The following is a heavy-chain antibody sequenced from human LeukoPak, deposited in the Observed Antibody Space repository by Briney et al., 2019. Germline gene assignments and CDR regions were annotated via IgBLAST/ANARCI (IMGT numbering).Heavy chain of an antibody. CDR2: IKQDGSEK. J-gene: IGHJ6*03. CDR3: ARDTPRHNDFWSGYYHDYNYYYMDV. Sequence: PGGSLRLSCAASGFTFSSYWMSWVRQAPGKGLEWVANIKQDGSEKYYVDSVKGRFTISRDNAKNSLYLQMNSLRAEDTAVYYCARDTPRHNDFWSGYYHDYNYYYMDVWGKGTTVTVSS. CDR1: GFTFSSYW. D-gene: IGHD3-3*01. V-gene: IGHV3-7*01.